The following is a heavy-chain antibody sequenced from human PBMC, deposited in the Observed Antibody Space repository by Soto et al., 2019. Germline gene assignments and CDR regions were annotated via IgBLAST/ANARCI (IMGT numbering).Heavy chain of an antibody. V-gene: IGHV4-34*01. CDR1: GGSFSGYD. D-gene: IGHD5-12*01. CDR2: INASGST. CDR3: ARAEKGLRQTLDY. Sequence: SQSLSLTCAVYGGSFSGYDWSWIRQPPGKVLEWIGEINASGSTNYNPSLKSRVTISVDTSKNQFSLKLSSVTAADTAVYYWARAEKGLRQTLDYWGQGTLVTASS. J-gene: IGHJ4*02.